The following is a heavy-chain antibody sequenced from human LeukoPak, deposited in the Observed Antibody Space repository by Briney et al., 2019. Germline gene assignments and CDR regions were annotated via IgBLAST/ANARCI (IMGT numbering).Heavy chain of an antibody. CDR3: AKAYSYGPGNWFDP. D-gene: IGHD5-18*01. CDR2: ISGSGGST. J-gene: IGHJ5*02. Sequence: PGGSLRLSYAASGSTFSSYAMSWVRQAPGKWLGWLSAISGSGGSTYYADSVKGRFTISRDNSKNTLYLQMNSPRAEDTAVYYCAKAYSYGPGNWFDPWGQGTLVTVSS. CDR1: GSTFSSYA. V-gene: IGHV3-23*01.